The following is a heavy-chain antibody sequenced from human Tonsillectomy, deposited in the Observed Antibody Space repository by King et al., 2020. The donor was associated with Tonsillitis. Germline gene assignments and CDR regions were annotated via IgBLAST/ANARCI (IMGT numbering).Heavy chain of an antibody. CDR2: IYPRDSDT. V-gene: IGHV5-51*01. Sequence: VQLVQSGAEVKKPGESLKISCKGSGYTFTNYWIGWVRQMPGKGLEWMGIIYPRDSDTRYSPSFQGQVTISADKSINTAYMQWSSLKSSDTAMYYCARPPVLVNAAAKAWYFDLWGRGNLVTLSP. CDR1: GYTFTNYW. D-gene: IGHD2-2*01. J-gene: IGHJ2*01. CDR3: ARPPVLVNAAAKAWYFDL.